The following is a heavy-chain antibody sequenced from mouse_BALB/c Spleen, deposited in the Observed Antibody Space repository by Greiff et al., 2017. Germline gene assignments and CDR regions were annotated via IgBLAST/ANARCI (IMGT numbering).Heavy chain of an antibody. V-gene: IGHV8-12*01. J-gene: IGHJ4*01. CDR2: IYWDDDK. CDR1: GFSLSTSGMG. D-gene: IGHD2-3*01. CDR3: ARSWLLRGGAMDY. Sequence: QVTLKVSGPGILQPSQTLSLTCSFSGFSLSTSGMGVSWIRQPSGKGLEWLAHIYWDDDKRYNPSLKSRLTISKDTSRNQVFLKITSVDTADTATYYCARSWLLRGGAMDYWGQGTSVTVSS.